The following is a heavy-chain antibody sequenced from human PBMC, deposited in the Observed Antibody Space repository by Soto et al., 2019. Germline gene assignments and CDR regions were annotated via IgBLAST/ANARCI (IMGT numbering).Heavy chain of an antibody. CDR2: IIPIFGTA. J-gene: IGHJ6*02. D-gene: IGHD5-12*01. CDR1: GGTFSSYA. V-gene: IGHV1-69*12. CDR3: ASRYSGYDELPTYYYYGMDV. Sequence: QVQLVQSGAEVKKPGSSVKVSCKASGGTFSSYAISWVRQAPGQGLEWMGGIIPIFGTANYAQKFQGRVTITADESTSTAYRELSSLRSEDTAVYYCASRYSGYDELPTYYYYGMDVWGQGTTVTVSS.